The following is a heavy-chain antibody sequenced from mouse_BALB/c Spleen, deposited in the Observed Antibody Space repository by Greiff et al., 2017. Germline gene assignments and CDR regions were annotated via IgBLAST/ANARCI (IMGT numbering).Heavy chain of an antibody. CDR2: ISYSGST. D-gene: IGHD1-1*01. CDR3: ARTIYYYGSSYYYAMDY. Sequence: EVQRVESGPGLVKPSQSLSLTCTVTGYSITSDYAWNWIRQFPGNKLEWMGYISYSGSTSYNPSLKSRISITRDTSKNQFFLQLNSVTTEDTATYYCARTIYYYGSSYYYAMDYWGQGTSVTVSS. J-gene: IGHJ4*01. CDR1: GYSITSDYA. V-gene: IGHV3-2*02.